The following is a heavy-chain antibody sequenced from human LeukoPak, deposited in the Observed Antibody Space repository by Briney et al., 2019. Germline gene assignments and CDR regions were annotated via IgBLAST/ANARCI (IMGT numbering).Heavy chain of an antibody. D-gene: IGHD6-19*01. Sequence: ASVKVSCKASGYTFTSYAMHWVRQAPGQRLEWMGRINAGNGNTKYSQKFQGRVTITRDTSASTAYMELSSLRSEDTAVYYCARQSSGRPCDYWGQGTLVTVSS. V-gene: IGHV1-3*01. CDR1: GYTFTSYA. J-gene: IGHJ4*02. CDR3: ARQSSGRPCDY. CDR2: INAGNGNT.